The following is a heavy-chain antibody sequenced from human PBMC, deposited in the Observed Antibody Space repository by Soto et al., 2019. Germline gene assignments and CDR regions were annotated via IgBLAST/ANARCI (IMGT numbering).Heavy chain of an antibody. V-gene: IGHV3-11*01. CDR2: ISRSGNNI. Sequence: PGGSLRLSCVASGFTFSDYDMIWIRQAPGKGLEWISYISRSGNNIFYRDSVTGRFTISRDNAEKSLYLQMNSLRGEDTAVYLCARMRAGEVAATLYFDQWGQGTPVTVSS. CDR3: ARMRAGEVAATLYFDQ. D-gene: IGHD6-19*01. CDR1: GFTFSDYD. J-gene: IGHJ4*02.